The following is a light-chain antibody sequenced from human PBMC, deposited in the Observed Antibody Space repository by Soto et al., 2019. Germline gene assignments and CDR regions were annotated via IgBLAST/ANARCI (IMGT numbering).Light chain of an antibody. Sequence: QSALTQPASVSGSPGQSITISCTGTSSDVGGYNYVSWYQQHPGKAPKLMIYEVTNRPSGVSNRFSGSKSGNTASLTISGLQAEDEADYYCSADTSDGLDGFGTGTKVTVL. J-gene: IGLJ1*01. V-gene: IGLV2-14*01. CDR1: SSDVGGYNY. CDR2: EVT. CDR3: SADTSDGLDG.